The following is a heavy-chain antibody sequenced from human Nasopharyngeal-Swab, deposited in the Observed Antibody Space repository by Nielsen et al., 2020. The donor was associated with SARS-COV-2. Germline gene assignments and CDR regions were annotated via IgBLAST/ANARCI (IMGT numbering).Heavy chain of an antibody. V-gene: IGHV4-4*07. CDR2: VYPSGST. CDR1: GGSISGYF. D-gene: IGHD1-1*01. CDR3: ARSGTTKYGLDV. Sequence: SETLSLTCSVSGGSISGYFLSWIRQPAGEGLEWIGRVYPSGSTNYNPSLKSRVTISIDMSKNQFYLELRSVTAADTAFYYCARSGTTKYGLDVWGQGTTVIVSS. J-gene: IGHJ6*01.